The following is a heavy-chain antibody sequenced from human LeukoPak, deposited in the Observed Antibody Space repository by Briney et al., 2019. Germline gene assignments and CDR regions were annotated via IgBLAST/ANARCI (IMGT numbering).Heavy chain of an antibody. CDR2: INPTSGST. J-gene: IGHJ4*02. V-gene: IGHV1-46*01. Sequence: GASVKVSCKASGYIFTNYYLHWVRQAPGQGLEWMGIINPTSGSTHYAQKFQGRVTMTRDTSTSTVYMDLSSLISDDTAVYYCAIRPGYNYDYYCFYWGQGTRVTVSS. CDR1: GYIFTNYY. CDR3: AIRPGYNYDYYCFY. D-gene: IGHD5-18*01.